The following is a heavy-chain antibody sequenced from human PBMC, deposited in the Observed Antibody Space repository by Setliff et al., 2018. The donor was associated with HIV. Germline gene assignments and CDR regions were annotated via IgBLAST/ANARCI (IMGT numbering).Heavy chain of an antibody. CDR2: IYYNEKT. CDR1: GGSASNSRYY. D-gene: IGHD2-21*01. Sequence: SETLSLTCTVSGGSASNSRYYWAWIRQPPGKGLEYIGSIYYNEKTYYSPSLKGRVTISVDTSKNQFSLNLTSVTAADTALYFCTRAQIAAPRPFDYWGQGTLVTVSS. J-gene: IGHJ4*02. V-gene: IGHV4-39*01. CDR3: TRAQIAAPRPFDY.